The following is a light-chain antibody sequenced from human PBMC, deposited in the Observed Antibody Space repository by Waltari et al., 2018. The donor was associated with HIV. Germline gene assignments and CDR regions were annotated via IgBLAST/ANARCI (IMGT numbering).Light chain of an antibody. CDR2: DNN. V-gene: IGLV1-51*01. CDR3: GTWDSSLSAVV. Sequence: QSVLTQPPSVSAAPGQKVTTACSGRPPKIGNNYVSWYQQLPGTAPKLLISDNNNRPSGIPARFSGSKSCTSATLGITGLQTGDEADYYCGTWDSSLSAVVFGGGTKLTVL. J-gene: IGLJ2*01. CDR1: PPKIGNNY.